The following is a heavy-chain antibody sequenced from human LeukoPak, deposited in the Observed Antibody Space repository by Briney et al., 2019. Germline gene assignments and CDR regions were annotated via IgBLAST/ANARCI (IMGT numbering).Heavy chain of an antibody. CDR3: AREFGMVRGVINYFDY. CDR1: GGSFSGYY. CDR2: INHSGST. Sequence: KPSETLSLTCAVYGGSFSGYYWSWIRQPPGKGLEWIGEINHSGSTNYIPSLKSRVTISVDTSKNQSSLKLSSVTAADTAVYYCAREFGMVRGVINYFDYWGQGTLVTVSS. D-gene: IGHD3-10*01. V-gene: IGHV4-34*01. J-gene: IGHJ4*02.